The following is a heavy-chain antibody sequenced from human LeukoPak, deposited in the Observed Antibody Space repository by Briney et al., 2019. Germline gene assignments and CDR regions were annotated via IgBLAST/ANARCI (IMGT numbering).Heavy chain of an antibody. J-gene: IGHJ4*02. CDR2: MNPNSGDT. D-gene: IGHD2-2*01. Sequence: ASVKVSCKASVYTFTNFYIHWVRQAPGQGLEWMRWMNPNSGDTSYAREFQDRVTMTRDTSLSTAYMELSRLRSDDTAVYFCARRPINCIITNCYVVYWGQGTLVTVSS. V-gene: IGHV1-2*02. CDR3: ARRPINCIITNCYVVY. CDR1: VYTFTNFY.